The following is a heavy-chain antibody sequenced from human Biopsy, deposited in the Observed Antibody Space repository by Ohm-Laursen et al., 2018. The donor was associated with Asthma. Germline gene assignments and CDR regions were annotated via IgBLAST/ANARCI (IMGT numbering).Heavy chain of an antibody. J-gene: IGHJ6*02. D-gene: IGHD5-12*01. CDR1: GDSLGSFINYA. Sequence: SVKVSCKVSGDSLGSFINYAISWVRQAPRQGLEWMGGLIPVLGTADYAPMFEGRVTITADESTSTAYLELTSLRFEDTAVYYCARGYSGTDRIVYYYSGMEVWGQGATVTVSS. CDR3: ARGYSGTDRIVYYYSGMEV. V-gene: IGHV1-69*13. CDR2: LIPVLGTA.